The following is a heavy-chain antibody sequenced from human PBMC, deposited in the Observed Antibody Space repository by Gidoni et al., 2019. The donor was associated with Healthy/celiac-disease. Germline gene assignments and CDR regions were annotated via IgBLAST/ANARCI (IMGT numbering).Heavy chain of an antibody. CDR1: GFTFSSSG. CDR3: AKDVVLRYFDWLPLDFFDY. V-gene: IGHV3-30*18. CDR2: ISYDGSNK. J-gene: IGHJ4*02. D-gene: IGHD3-9*01. Sequence: QLQLVESGGGVVQPGRSLRLSCAASGFTFSSSGMHWVRQAPGKGLEWVAVISYDGSNKYYADSVKGRFTISRDNSKNTLYLQMNSLRAEDTAVYYCAKDVVLRYFDWLPLDFFDYWGQGTLVTVSS.